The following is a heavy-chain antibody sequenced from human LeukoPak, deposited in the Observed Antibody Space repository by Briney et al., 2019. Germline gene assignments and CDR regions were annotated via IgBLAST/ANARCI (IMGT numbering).Heavy chain of an antibody. CDR3: ASGGYVDY. J-gene: IGHJ4*02. Sequence: GGSLRLSCGASGFSFSSFWMTWVRQPPGKGLEWVANINERGTEEHYVDSVKGRFTISRDNAMNSLYLQMNSLTGEDTAVYYCASGGYVDYWGQGTLVTVSS. CDR1: GFSFSSFW. D-gene: IGHD5-12*01. CDR2: INERGTEE. V-gene: IGHV3-7*03.